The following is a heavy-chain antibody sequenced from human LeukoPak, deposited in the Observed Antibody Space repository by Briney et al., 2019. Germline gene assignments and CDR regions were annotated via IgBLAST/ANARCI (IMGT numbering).Heavy chain of an antibody. J-gene: IGHJ6*04. Sequence: GGSLRLSCAASGFTFSSYEMNWVRQAPGKRLEWVSYISSSGSTIYYADSVKGRFTISRDNAKNSLYLQMNSLRAEDTAVYYCARDHGHYYYYGMDVWGKGTTVTVSS. CDR3: ARDHGHYYYYGMDV. CDR1: GFTFSSYE. V-gene: IGHV3-48*03. CDR2: ISSSGSTI.